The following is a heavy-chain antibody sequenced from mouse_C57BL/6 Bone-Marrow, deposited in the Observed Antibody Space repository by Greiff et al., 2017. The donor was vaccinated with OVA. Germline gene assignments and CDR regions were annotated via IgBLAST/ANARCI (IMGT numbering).Heavy chain of an antibody. CDR2: IYPGSGST. CDR1: CYTFTSSW. Sequence: QVPLQQPGAELVKPGASVKMSCPASCYTFTSSWITWVKQRPGPGLAWICDIYPGSGSTNYNEKFKSKATLTVDTSSSTAYMQLSSLTSEDSAVYYCAIYDGYYFNYAMDYWGQGTSVTVSS. CDR3: AIYDGYYFNYAMDY. V-gene: IGHV1-55*01. J-gene: IGHJ4*01. D-gene: IGHD2-3*01.